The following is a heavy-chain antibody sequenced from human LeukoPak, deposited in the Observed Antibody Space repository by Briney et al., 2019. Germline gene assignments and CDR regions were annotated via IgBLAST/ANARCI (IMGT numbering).Heavy chain of an antibody. CDR1: GFTFSSYA. J-gene: IGHJ4*02. CDR3: AKAPYSSSWFNYFDY. CDR2: ISGSGGST. Sequence: PGGSLRLSCAASGFTFSSYAMSWFRQAPGKGLERLSAISGSGGSTYYADSVKGRFTISRDNSKNTLYLQMNSLRAEDTAVYYCAKAPYSSSWFNYFDYWGQGTLVTVSS. V-gene: IGHV3-23*01. D-gene: IGHD6-13*01.